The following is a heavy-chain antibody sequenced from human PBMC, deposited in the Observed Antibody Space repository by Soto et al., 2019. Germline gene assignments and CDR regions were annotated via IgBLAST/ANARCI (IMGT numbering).Heavy chain of an antibody. CDR2: ISYDGSNK. D-gene: IGHD2-8*01. CDR3: AKDGPADAIPGLYYYDYGMDV. CDR1: GFTFSSYG. J-gene: IGHJ6*02. Sequence: QVQLVESGGGVVQPGRSLRLSCAASGFTFSSYGMHWVRQAPGKGLEWVAVISYDGSNKYYADSVKGRFTISRDNSKNTLYLQMNSLRAEDTAVYYCAKDGPADAIPGLYYYDYGMDVWGQGTTVTVSS. V-gene: IGHV3-30*18.